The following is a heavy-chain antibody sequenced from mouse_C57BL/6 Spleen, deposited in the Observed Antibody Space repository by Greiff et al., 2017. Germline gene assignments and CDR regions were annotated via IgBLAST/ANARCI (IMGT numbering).Heavy chain of an antibody. Sequence: QVQLQQSGAELARPGASVKLSCKASGYTFTSYGISWVKQRTGQGLEWIGEIYPRSGNTYYNEKFKGKANLTADKSSSTAYMELRSLTSEDSAVYFCARRVVGIYYYGSSYDYYAMDYWGQGTSVTVSS. D-gene: IGHD1-1*01. J-gene: IGHJ4*01. CDR1: GYTFTSYG. CDR3: ARRVVGIYYYGSSYDYYAMDY. CDR2: IYPRSGNT. V-gene: IGHV1-81*01.